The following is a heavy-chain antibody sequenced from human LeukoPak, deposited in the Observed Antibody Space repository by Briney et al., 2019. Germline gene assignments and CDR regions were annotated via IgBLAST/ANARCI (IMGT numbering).Heavy chain of an antibody. J-gene: IGHJ5*02. CDR3: ARWNWFDP. CDR2: IKQDGSEK. V-gene: IGHV3-7*01. Sequence: GGSLRLSCAASGFTFSSYAMSWVRQAPGKGLEWVANIKQDGSEKYYVDSVKGRFTISRDNAKNSLYLQMNSLRAEDTAVYYCARWNWFDPWGQGTLVTVSS. CDR1: GFTFSSYA.